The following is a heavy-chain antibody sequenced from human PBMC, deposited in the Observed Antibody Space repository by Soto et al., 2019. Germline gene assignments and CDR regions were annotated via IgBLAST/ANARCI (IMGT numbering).Heavy chain of an antibody. CDR2: ISAYNGDT. CDR1: GYSFTTHG. D-gene: IGHD4-17*01. V-gene: IGHV1-18*04. Sequence: GASVKVCCKASGYSFTTHGISWVRRAPGHGLEWMGWISAYNGDTHYVQRFQGRLTMTTDTSTSTAYMELRSLTSDDTAVYYCARDPPFSGILRGPPRMDVQGQVPTVTLS. J-gene: IGHJ6*02. CDR3: ARDPPFSGILRGPPRMDV.